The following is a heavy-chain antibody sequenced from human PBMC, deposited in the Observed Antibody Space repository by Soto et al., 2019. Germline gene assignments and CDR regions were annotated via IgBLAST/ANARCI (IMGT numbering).Heavy chain of an antibody. J-gene: IGHJ6*04. D-gene: IGHD6-19*01. CDR3: GRVGNPIAVAGLAV. CDR1: GGTFSSYA. Sequence: SVKVSCKASGGTFSSYAISWVRQAPGQGLEWMGGIIPIFGTANYAQKFQGRVTITADESTSTAYMELSSLRSEDTAVYYCGRVGNPIAVAGLAVWGKGTTFTVSS. CDR2: IIPIFGTA. V-gene: IGHV1-69*13.